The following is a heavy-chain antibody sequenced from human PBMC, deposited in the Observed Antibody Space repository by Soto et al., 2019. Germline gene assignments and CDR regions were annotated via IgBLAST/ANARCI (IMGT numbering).Heavy chain of an antibody. CDR3: ARGRPQAVHNCIDP. J-gene: IGHJ5*02. V-gene: IGHV5-51*01. CDR1: GYSFTSYW. D-gene: IGHD6-19*01. CDR2: IYPGDSDT. Sequence: RGESLKISCKGSGYSFTSYWIAWVRQMPGKGLEWIGIIYPGDSDTRYSPSFQGQVTISADTSISTAYLQWSSLKASDTAMYYCARGRPQAVHNCIDPSGQATLVTLSS.